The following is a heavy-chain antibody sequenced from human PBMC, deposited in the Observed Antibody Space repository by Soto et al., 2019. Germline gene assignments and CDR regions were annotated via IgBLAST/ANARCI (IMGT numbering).Heavy chain of an antibody. J-gene: IGHJ4*02. CDR3: ARRYGGTHDY. V-gene: IGHV4-59*08. Sequence: ASETLSLTCTVSGGSISSYYWSWIRQPPGKGLEWIGYIYYSGSTNYNPSLKSRVTISVDTSKNQFSLKLSSVTAADTAVYYCARRYGGTHDYRGQGTLVTVSS. D-gene: IGHD4-17*01. CDR2: IYYSGST. CDR1: GGSISSYY.